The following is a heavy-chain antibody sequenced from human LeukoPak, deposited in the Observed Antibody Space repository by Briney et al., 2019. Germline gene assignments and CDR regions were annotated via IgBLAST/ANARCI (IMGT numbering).Heavy chain of an antibody. J-gene: IGHJ3*02. V-gene: IGHV3-30*04. CDR3: ARVVAGRDAFDI. Sequence: GGSLRLSCAASGFTFSSYAMHWVRQAPGKGQEWVAVISYDGSNKYYADSVKGRFTISRDNSKNTLYLQMNSLRAEDTAVYYCARVVAGRDAFDIWGQGTMVTVSS. CDR1: GFTFSSYA. CDR2: ISYDGSNK. D-gene: IGHD3-10*01.